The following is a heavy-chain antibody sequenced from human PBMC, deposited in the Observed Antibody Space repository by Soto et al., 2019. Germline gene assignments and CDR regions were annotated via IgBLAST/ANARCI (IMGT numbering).Heavy chain of an antibody. CDR1: GGSFSGYY. V-gene: IGHV4-34*01. Sequence: SETLSLTCAVYGGSFSGYYWSLIRQPPGKGLEWIGEINHSGSTNYNPSLKSRVTISVDTSKNQFSLKLSSVTAADTAVYYCHVTIFGPGGQYYYYYYGMDVWGQGTTVTVSS. CDR2: INHSGST. D-gene: IGHD3-3*01. CDR3: HVTIFGPGGQYYYYYYGMDV. J-gene: IGHJ6*02.